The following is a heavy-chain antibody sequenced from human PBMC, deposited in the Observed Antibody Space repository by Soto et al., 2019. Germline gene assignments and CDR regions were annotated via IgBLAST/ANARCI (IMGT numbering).Heavy chain of an antibody. Sequence: SDTLSLTCTVSGGSISSYYWSWIRQPPGKGLEWIGYIYYSGSTNYNPSLKSRVTISVDTSKNQFSLKLSSVTAADTAVYYCATDYYGSGSYGYYMDVWGKGTTVTVSS. CDR2: IYYSGST. CDR1: GGSISSYY. CDR3: ATDYYGSGSYGYYMDV. J-gene: IGHJ6*03. V-gene: IGHV4-59*01. D-gene: IGHD3-10*01.